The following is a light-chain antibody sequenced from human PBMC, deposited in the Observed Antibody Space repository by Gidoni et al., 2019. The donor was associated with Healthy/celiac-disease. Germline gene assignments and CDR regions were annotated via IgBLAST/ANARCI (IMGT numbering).Light chain of an antibody. CDR1: SGINVGTYR. J-gene: IGLJ3*02. Sequence: LTCTLRSGINVGTYRIYWYQQKPGSPPQYLLRYKSDSDKQQGSGVPSRFSGSKDASANAGILLISGLQSEDEADYYCMIWHSSAWVFGGGTKLTV. V-gene: IGLV5-45*01. CDR3: MIWHSSAWV. CDR2: YKSDSDK.